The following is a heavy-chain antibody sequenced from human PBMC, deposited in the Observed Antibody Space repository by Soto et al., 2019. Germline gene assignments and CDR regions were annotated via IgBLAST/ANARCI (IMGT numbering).Heavy chain of an antibody. V-gene: IGHV4-59*08. J-gene: IGHJ4*02. CDR3: ARHASVAGTPFDY. D-gene: IGHD6-19*01. CDR1: GGSISSYY. Sequence: QVQLQESGPGLVKPSETLSLTCTVSGGSISSYYWSWIRQPPGKGLEWIGYIYYSGSTNYNPSLKSRVTLSVDTSKNQFSLKLSSVTAADTAVYYCARHASVAGTPFDYWGQGTLVTVSS. CDR2: IYYSGST.